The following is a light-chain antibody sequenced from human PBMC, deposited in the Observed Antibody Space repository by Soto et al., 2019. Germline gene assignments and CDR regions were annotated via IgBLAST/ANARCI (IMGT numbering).Light chain of an antibody. Sequence: ILMTQYPATLSVSPGERATLSCRASQNIYSNVAWYQQRPGQAPRLLIYRASTRATGIPARLSGSGSGTEFTLTISSMKSEDFTVYSCLQYHNLWAFGHGTKVDIK. V-gene: IGKV3-15*01. CDR1: QNIYSN. CDR2: RAS. CDR3: LQYHNLWA. J-gene: IGKJ1*01.